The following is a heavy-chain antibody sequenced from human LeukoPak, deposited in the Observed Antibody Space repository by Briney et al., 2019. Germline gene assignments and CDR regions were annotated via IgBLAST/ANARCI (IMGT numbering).Heavy chain of an antibody. Sequence: SETLSLTCTVSGGSISSYYWSWIRQPPGKGLEWIGYIYYSGSTNYNPSLKSRVTISVDTSKNQSSLKLSSVTAADTAVYYCARARGSSRFDYWGQGTLVTVSS. V-gene: IGHV4-59*01. J-gene: IGHJ4*02. CDR2: IYYSGST. CDR3: ARARGSSRFDY. CDR1: GGSISSYY. D-gene: IGHD6-13*01.